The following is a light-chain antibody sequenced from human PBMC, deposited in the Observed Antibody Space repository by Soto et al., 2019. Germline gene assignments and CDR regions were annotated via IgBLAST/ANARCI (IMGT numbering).Light chain of an antibody. Sequence: IQMTQSPSTLSAPVGDRVTITCQASQTISTLLAWFQHKPGKAPNLLLYDASNLESGVPSRFSGSGSGTEFTLTISSLHSDDSATYFCQQYSHLVTFGQGTKLEI. CDR2: DAS. CDR3: QQYSHLVT. J-gene: IGKJ2*01. V-gene: IGKV1-5*01. CDR1: QTISTL.